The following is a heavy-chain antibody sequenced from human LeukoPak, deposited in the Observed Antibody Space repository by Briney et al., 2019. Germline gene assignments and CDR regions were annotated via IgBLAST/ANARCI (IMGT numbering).Heavy chain of an antibody. CDR3: ATGLRLGDPDFDY. V-gene: IGHV1-24*01. D-gene: IGHD3-16*01. J-gene: IGHJ4*02. CDR2: FDPEDGET. Sequence: EASVKVSCKVSGYTLTELSMHWVRQAPGKGLEWMGGFDPEDGETIYAQKFQGRVTMTEDTSTDTAYMELSSLRSEDTAVYYCATGLRLGDPDFDYWGQGTLVTVSS. CDR1: GYTLTELS.